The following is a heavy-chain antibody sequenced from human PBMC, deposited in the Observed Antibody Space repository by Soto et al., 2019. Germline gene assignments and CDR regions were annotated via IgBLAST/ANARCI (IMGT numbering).Heavy chain of an antibody. CDR1: GFTFSNAW. V-gene: IGHV3-15*01. Sequence: GGSLRLSCAASGFTFSNAWMSWVRQAPGKGLEWVGRIKSKTDGGTTDYAAPVKGRFTISRDDSKSTLYLQMNSPKTEDTAVYYCTTEDSSGYYSYYFDYWGQGTLVTVSS. D-gene: IGHD3-22*01. J-gene: IGHJ4*02. CDR3: TTEDSSGYYSYYFDY. CDR2: IKSKTDGGTT.